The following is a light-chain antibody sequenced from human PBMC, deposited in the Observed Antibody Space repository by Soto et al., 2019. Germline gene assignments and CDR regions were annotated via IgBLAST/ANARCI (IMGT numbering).Light chain of an antibody. CDR2: DDS. J-gene: IGLJ1*01. Sequence: SYALTQPPSVSVAPGQTARIACGGDNIGSKNVHWYQQRPGQAPVVVVYDDSDRPSGIPERFSGFNSGNTATLTISRVEAGDEAEYYCQVWHSSSDHYVFGGGTKVTVL. V-gene: IGLV3-21*02. CDR1: NIGSKN. CDR3: QVWHSSSDHYV.